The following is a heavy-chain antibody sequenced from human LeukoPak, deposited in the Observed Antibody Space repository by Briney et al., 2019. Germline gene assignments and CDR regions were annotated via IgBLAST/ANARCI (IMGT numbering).Heavy chain of an antibody. D-gene: IGHD3-10*01. V-gene: IGHV1-18*01. J-gene: IGHJ5*02. CDR3: ARDGSGSYDNWFDP. CDR1: GYTFTSYG. CDR2: ISAYNGNT. Sequence: ASVKVSRKASGYTFTSYGINWVRQAPGQGLEWMGWISAYNGNTKYAQKFQGRVTMTTDTSTSTAYMELRSLRSDDTAVYYCARDGSGSYDNWFDPWGQGTLVTVSS.